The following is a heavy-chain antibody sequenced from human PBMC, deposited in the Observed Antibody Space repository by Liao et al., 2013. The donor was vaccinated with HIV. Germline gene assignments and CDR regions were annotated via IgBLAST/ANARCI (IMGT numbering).Heavy chain of an antibody. CDR2: INHQGTT. V-gene: IGHV4-34*01. CDR3: AREPGVSISGVIRPFDS. CDR1: GGSFGEDYS. J-gene: IGHJ4*02. Sequence: QVHLAQWGAGLLKPSETLSLTCAVYGGSFGEDYSWNWIRQFPGKGLEWIGEINHQGTTDYNPSLRSRVILSVDPSKNQFSLHLSAVTAADTAVYYCAREPGVSISGVIRPFDSWGPGTLVTVSS. D-gene: IGHD3-3*01.